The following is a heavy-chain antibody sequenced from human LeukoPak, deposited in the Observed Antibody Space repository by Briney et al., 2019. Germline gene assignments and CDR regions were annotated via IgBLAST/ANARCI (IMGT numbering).Heavy chain of an antibody. V-gene: IGHV4-38-2*01. D-gene: IGHD2/OR15-2a*01. J-gene: IGHJ4*02. CDR2: ISHGGST. Sequence: SETLSLTCAVSGYSISNAYYWGWIRQPPGKGLEWIGSISHGGSTHYNASLKSRVTISLEASKNQFSLRLSSVTAADTAVYYCARQADVPSSIGYFDFWGQGAPVTVSS. CDR1: GYSISNAYY. CDR3: ARQADVPSSIGYFDF.